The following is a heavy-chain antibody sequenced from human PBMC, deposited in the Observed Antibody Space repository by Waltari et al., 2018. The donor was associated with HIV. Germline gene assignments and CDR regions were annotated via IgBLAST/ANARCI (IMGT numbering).Heavy chain of an antibody. CDR2: VYHSGST. V-gene: IGHV4-38-2*01. CDR1: GYSISSDAN. J-gene: IGHJ2*01. Sequence: QVQLQESGPGLLKPSETLSLTCVVSGYSISSDANWGWVRQPPGKGLEWIGSVYHSGSTLHNPSLNSRVTISIDTSKSQFSLKLSSVTAADTAVYYCARAGVVPALFDLWGRGTLVTVSS. CDR3: ARAGVVPALFDL. D-gene: IGHD2-2*01.